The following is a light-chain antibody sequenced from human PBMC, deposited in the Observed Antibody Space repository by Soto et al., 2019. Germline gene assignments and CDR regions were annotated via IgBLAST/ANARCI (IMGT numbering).Light chain of an antibody. Sequence: QSALTQPASVSGSPGQSIAISCTGTSSDVGGYNSASWYQQHPGKAPKLLIYDVSNRPSGVSNRFSGSKSGNTASLTISGLQADDEAEYYCSSYSTGGSYVFGTGTKLTVL. J-gene: IGLJ1*01. CDR2: DVS. CDR1: SSDVGGYNS. V-gene: IGLV2-14*03. CDR3: SSYSTGGSYV.